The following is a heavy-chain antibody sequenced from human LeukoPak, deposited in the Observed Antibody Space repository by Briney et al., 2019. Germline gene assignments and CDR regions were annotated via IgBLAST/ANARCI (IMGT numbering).Heavy chain of an antibody. CDR2: ISDNGASS. J-gene: IGHJ3*02. V-gene: IGHV3-23*01. Sequence: GGSLRLSCAASGFTFSSYAMSWVRQAPGKGLEWVSPISDNGASSYYIDSVKGRFTISRDNSKNTLYLQMNSLRAEDTAVYYCAKRSTYLRSLDIWGQGTMVTVSS. D-gene: IGHD4-17*01. CDR1: GFTFSSYA. CDR3: AKRSTYLRSLDI.